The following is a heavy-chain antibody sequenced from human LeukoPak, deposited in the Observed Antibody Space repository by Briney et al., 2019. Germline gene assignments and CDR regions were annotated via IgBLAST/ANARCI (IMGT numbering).Heavy chain of an antibody. CDR1: GFTFDDYA. CDR3: AKETLQFSHRGFDP. D-gene: IGHD5-24*01. Sequence: GGSLRLSCAASGFTFDDYAMHWVRQAPGKGLEWVSGISWNSGSIGYADSVKGRFTISRDNAKNSLYLQMNSLRAEDTALYYCAKETLQFSHRGFDPWGQGTLVTVSS. V-gene: IGHV3-9*01. CDR2: ISWNSGSI. J-gene: IGHJ5*02.